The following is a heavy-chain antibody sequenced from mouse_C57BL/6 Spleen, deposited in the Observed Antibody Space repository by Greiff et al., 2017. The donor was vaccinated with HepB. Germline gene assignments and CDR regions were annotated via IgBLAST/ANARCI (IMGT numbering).Heavy chain of an antibody. CDR3: ARSHYVSYYFDY. CDR1: GYAFSSYW. D-gene: IGHD1-1*01. V-gene: IGHV1-80*01. Sequence: VQLQQSGAELVKPGASVKISCKASGYAFSSYWMNWVKQRPGKGLEWIGQIYPGDGDTNYNGKFKGKATLTADKSSSTAYMQLSSLTSEDSAVYFCARSHYVSYYFDYWGQGTTLTVSS. J-gene: IGHJ2*01. CDR2: IYPGDGDT.